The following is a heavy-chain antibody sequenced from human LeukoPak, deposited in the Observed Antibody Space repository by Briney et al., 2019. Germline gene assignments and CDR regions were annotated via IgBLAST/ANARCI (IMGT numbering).Heavy chain of an antibody. V-gene: IGHV3-20*04. CDR1: GFTFDDYG. D-gene: IGHD1-26*01. J-gene: IGHJ3*02. Sequence: GGSLRLSCAASGFTFDDYGMSWVRQAPGKGLEWVSGINWNGGSTGYADSVKGRFTISRDNAKNSLYLQMNSLRAEDTALYYCARDQVGSYSGNAFDIWGQGTMVTVSS. CDR2: INWNGGST. CDR3: ARDQVGSYSGNAFDI.